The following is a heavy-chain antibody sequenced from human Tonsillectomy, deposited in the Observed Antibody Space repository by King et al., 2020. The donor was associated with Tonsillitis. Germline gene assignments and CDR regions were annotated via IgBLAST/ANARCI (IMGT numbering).Heavy chain of an antibody. J-gene: IGHJ5*02. D-gene: IGHD3/OR15-3a*01. CDR1: GFTFSNAW. CDR3: AADVWTSWFDP. Sequence: VQLVESGGGLVKPGGSLRLSCAASGFTFSNAWMSWVRQTPGKGLEWVGRIKSKTDGGTTDYAAPVKGRFTISSDDSKSTLYLQMNSLTTEDTAVSYCAADVWTSWFDPWGQGTLVTVSS. V-gene: IGHV3-15*01. CDR2: IKSKTDGGTT.